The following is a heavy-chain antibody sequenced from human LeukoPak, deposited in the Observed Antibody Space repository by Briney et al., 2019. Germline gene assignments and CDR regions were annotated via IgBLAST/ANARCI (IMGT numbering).Heavy chain of an antibody. Sequence: ASVKVSCKASGYTFTNYGISWVRPAPGQGLAWMGWISAYNGNTNYAENLQGTVTMTTDKSTSTAYMELRSLRSDDTAVYYCARDLVPTGGRPGSSDYWGQGTLVTVSS. V-gene: IGHV1-18*01. CDR1: GYTFTNYG. J-gene: IGHJ4*02. CDR3: ARDLVPTGGRPGSSDY. D-gene: IGHD2-15*01. CDR2: ISAYNGNT.